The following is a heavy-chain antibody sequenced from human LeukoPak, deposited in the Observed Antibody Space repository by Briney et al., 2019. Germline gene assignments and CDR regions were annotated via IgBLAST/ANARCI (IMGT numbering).Heavy chain of an antibody. CDR3: AHTYGDSDY. Sequence: GGSLRLSCAASGFTFSSYSMNWVRQAPGRGLEWVSYISSSSSNVYYAGSVRGRFTISRDNARNSLYLQMNSLRAEDTAVYYCAHTYGDSDYWGQGTLVTVSS. CDR1: GFTFSSYS. CDR2: ISSSSSNV. D-gene: IGHD4-17*01. J-gene: IGHJ4*02. V-gene: IGHV3-48*01.